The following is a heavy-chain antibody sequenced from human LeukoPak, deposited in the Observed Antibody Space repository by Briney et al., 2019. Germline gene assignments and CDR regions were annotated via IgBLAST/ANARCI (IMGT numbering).Heavy chain of an antibody. V-gene: IGHV4-39*01. CDR2: IYYSGST. Sequence: SETLSLTCTVSGGSISSSSYYWGWIRQPPGKGLEWIGSIYYSGSTYYNPSLKSRVTISVDTSKNQFSLKLRSVTAADTAVYYCARHRYYYESSGYSFDLWGRGTLVTVSS. D-gene: IGHD3-22*01. CDR3: ARHRYYYESSGYSFDL. J-gene: IGHJ2*01. CDR1: GGSISSSSYY.